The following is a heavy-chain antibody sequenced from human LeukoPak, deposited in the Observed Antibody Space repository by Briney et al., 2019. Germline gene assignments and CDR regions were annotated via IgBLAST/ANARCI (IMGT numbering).Heavy chain of an antibody. CDR1: GYTFSGYY. J-gene: IGHJ4*02. V-gene: IGHV1-8*03. CDR2: MNPNSGNT. Sequence: ASVKVSCKASGYTFSGYYMHWVRQAPGQGLEWMGWMNPNSGNTGYAQKFQGRVTITRNTSISTAYMELSSLRSEDTAVYYCARGQRYSTLPVYTIFGVAVYYFDYWGQGTLVTVSS. D-gene: IGHD3-3*01. CDR3: ARGQRYSTLPVYTIFGVAVYYFDY.